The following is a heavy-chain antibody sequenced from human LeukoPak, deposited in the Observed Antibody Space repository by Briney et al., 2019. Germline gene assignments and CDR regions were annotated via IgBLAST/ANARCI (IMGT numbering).Heavy chain of an antibody. CDR2: MNQDGSQK. Sequence: GGSLRLSCAASGFTFSSYWMSCVRQAPGRGLEWVANMNQDGSQKYYVDSVKDRFNISRDNAKNSLYLQMNSLRDEDTAVYYCASGSLARGGSDYWGQGTLVTVSS. CDR3: ASGSLARGGSDY. V-gene: IGHV3-7*01. J-gene: IGHJ4*02. CDR1: GFTFSSYW. D-gene: IGHD2-2*03.